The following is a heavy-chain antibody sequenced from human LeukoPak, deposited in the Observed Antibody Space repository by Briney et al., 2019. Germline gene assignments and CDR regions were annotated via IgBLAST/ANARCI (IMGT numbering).Heavy chain of an antibody. CDR1: GFTFSNYG. D-gene: IGHD6-13*01. J-gene: IGHJ4*02. CDR3: AKVISSSWYYFDY. V-gene: IGHV3-30*18. Sequence: PGRSLRLSCAASGFTFSNYGMHWVRQAPDKGLEWVAVISYDGNNKYYADSVRGRFTISRDNSKNTLYLQMNSLRAEDTAVYYCAKVISSSWYYFDYWGQGTLVTVSS. CDR2: ISYDGNNK.